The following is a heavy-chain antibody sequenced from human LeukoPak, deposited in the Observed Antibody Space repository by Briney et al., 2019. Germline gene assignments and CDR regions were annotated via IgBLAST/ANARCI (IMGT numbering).Heavy chain of an antibody. CDR3: ARDRTGYSSSWYPDY. CDR1: GYTFTSYG. J-gene: IGHJ4*02. D-gene: IGHD6-13*01. V-gene: IGHV1-18*04. Sequence: ASVKVSCKASGYTFTSYGISWVRQAPGQGLEWMGWISAYNGNTNYAQKLQGRVTMTTDTSTSTAYMELRSLRSDDTAVYYCARDRTGYSSSWYPDYGGQGTLVTVSS. CDR2: ISAYNGNT.